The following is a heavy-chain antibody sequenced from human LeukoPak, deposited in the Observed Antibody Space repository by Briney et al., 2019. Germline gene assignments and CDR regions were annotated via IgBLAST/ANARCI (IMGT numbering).Heavy chain of an antibody. CDR2: ITTSSSYI. CDR1: GFTFSRYS. CDR3: ARDLGGYSYGSHFDY. D-gene: IGHD5-18*01. V-gene: IGHV3-21*01. J-gene: IGHJ4*02. Sequence: PGGSLRLSCAASGFTFSRYSLNWVRQAPGKGLEWVSSITTSSSYIYYADSVMGRFTISRDNARNSLYLHMNSLRAEDTAVYYCARDLGGYSYGSHFDYWGQGTLVTVSS.